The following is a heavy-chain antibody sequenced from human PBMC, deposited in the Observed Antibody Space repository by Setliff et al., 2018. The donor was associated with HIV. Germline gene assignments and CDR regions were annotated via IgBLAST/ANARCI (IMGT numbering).Heavy chain of an antibody. CDR3: ARQVGSQYSYWAYYFDS. V-gene: IGHV4-38-2*01. J-gene: IGHJ4*02. CDR1: GYSLSSDYY. Sequence: SETLSLTCAVSGYSLSSDYYWGWIRQSPGKGLEWIGGFHHSGSAHYNPSLKSRVTISLDTSTNRFSLKLNSVTAADTAIYYCARQVGSQYSYWAYYFDSWGQGALVTVSS. CDR2: FHHSGSA. D-gene: IGHD5-18*01.